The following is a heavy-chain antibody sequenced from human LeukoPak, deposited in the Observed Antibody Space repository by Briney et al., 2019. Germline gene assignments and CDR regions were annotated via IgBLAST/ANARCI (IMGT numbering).Heavy chain of an antibody. Sequence: SETLSLTCTVSGGSISSGDYYWSWIRQPPGKGLEWIGYIYYSGSTYYNPSLKSRVTISVDTSKNQFSLKLSSVTAADTAVYYCARASQYYYDSSGYYTSGYYFDYWGQGTLVTVSS. CDR1: GGSISSGDYY. V-gene: IGHV4-30-4*01. CDR3: ARASQYYYDSSGYYTSGYYFDY. J-gene: IGHJ4*02. D-gene: IGHD3-22*01. CDR2: IYYSGST.